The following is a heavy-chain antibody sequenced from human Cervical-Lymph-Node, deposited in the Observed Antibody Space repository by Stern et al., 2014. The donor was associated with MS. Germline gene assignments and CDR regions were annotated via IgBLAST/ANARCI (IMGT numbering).Heavy chain of an antibody. CDR1: GGTFSSHG. Sequence: QVQLVESGAEVKKPGSSVKVSCKASGGTFSSHGLAWVRQAPGQGLEWMGGIIPTFGTTHYAQKFQGRVTITADPSTNTVYMELSRLIFADTAVYYCAREGAHEDGSNNCFDPWGQGTLVTVSS. V-gene: IGHV1-69*01. J-gene: IGHJ5*02. D-gene: IGHD5-24*01. CDR2: IIPTFGTT. CDR3: AREGAHEDGSNNCFDP.